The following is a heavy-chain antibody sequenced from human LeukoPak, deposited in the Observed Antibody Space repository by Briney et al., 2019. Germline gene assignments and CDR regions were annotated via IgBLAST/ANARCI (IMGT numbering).Heavy chain of an antibody. CDR2: INHSGST. CDR1: GGSFSGYY. V-gene: IGHV4-34*01. D-gene: IGHD3-16*01. J-gene: IGHJ6*04. Sequence: PSETLSLTCAVYGGSFSGYYWSWIRQPPGKGLEWIGEINHSGSTNYNPSLKSRVTISVDTSKSQFSPKLRSVTAADTAVYYCARGGLGESTLYYYYYGMDVWGKGTTVTVSS. CDR3: ARGGLGESTLYYYYYGMDV.